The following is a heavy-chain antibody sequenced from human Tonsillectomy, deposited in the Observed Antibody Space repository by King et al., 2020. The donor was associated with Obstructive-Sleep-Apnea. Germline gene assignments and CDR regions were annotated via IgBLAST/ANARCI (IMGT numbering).Heavy chain of an antibody. CDR2: ISYSGST. CDR3: ARDRVGRDGYNRFDY. CDR1: GGSINSYY. Sequence: VQLQESGPGLVKPSETLSLTCTVSGGSINSYYWSWIRQTPGKGLEWTGYISYSGSTNYNPSLKSRVTISVDTSKNQFSLKLSSVTVADTAVYYCARDRVGRDGYNRFDYWGQGTLVTVSS. D-gene: IGHD5-24*01. V-gene: IGHV4-59*01. J-gene: IGHJ4*02.